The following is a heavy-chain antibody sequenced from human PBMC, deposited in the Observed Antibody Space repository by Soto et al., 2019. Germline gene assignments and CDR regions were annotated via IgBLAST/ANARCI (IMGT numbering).Heavy chain of an antibody. CDR3: ARDLAARRYYYGMDV. D-gene: IGHD6-6*01. Sequence: PGGSLRLSCAASGFTFSSYGMHWVRQAPGKGLEWVAVIWYDGSNKYYADSVKGRFTISRDNSKNTLYLQMNSLRAEDTAVYYCARDLAARRYYYGMDVWGQGTTVTVSS. J-gene: IGHJ6*02. CDR2: IWYDGSNK. CDR1: GFTFSSYG. V-gene: IGHV3-33*01.